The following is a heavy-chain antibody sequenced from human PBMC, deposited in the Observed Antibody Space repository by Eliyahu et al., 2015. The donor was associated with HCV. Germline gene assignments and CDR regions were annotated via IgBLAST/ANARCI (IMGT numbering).Heavy chain of an antibody. Sequence: EVQLVESGGKVVQPGESLRLSGAXSGFVFDDXAMTWVRQAPGKGLEWISFISSRASTTYYADSVKGRFTVSRDNVGNSLYLQMNSLRAEDTAVYYCARVGVSGVVTGWFDPWGQGTLVTVSS. V-gene: IGHV3-48*04. D-gene: IGHD3-3*01. CDR2: ISSRASTT. CDR3: ARVGVSGVVTGWFDP. CDR1: GFVFDDXA. J-gene: IGHJ5*02.